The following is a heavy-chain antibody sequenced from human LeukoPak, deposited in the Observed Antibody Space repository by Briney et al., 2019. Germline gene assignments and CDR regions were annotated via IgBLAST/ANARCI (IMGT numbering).Heavy chain of an antibody. V-gene: IGHV4-59*01. D-gene: IGHD5-18*01. CDR2: IYYSGST. CDR3: ARAREGVQLWSPYYYYYYMDV. CDR1: GGSISSYY. J-gene: IGHJ6*03. Sequence: PSETLSLTRTVSGGSISSYYWSWIRQPPGKGLEWIGYIYYSGSTNYNPSLKSRVTISVDTSKNQFSLKLSSVTAADTAVYYCARAREGVQLWSPYYYYYYMDVWGKGTTVTVSS.